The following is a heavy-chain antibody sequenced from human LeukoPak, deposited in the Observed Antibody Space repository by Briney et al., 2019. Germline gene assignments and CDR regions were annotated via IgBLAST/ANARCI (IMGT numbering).Heavy chain of an antibody. J-gene: IGHJ4*02. D-gene: IGHD5-12*01. CDR3: ARDMGRYSGYDYDY. CDR2: IHPNSGAT. V-gene: IGHV1-2*02. CDR1: GYTFTDYY. Sequence: VASVKVSCKPSGYTFTDYYLHWVRQAPGHGLEWLGWIHPNSGATHYAQKFQGRLTMTRDTSISTVYMELTRLRSDDTAVYYCARDMGRYSGYDYDYWGQGTLVTASS.